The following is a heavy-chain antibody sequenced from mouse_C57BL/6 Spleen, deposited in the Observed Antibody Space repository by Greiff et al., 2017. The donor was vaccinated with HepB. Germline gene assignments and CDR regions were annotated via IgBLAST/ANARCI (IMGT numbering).Heavy chain of an antibody. CDR2: IYPGSGNT. Sequence: VQLQQSGAELVRPGASVKLSCKASGYTFTDYYINWVKQRPGQGLEWIARIYPGSGNTYYNEKFKGKATLTAEKSSSTAYMQLSSLTSEDSAVYFCARDIYDYFDYWGQGTTLTVSS. CDR3: ARDIYDYFDY. D-gene: IGHD2-3*01. CDR1: GYTFTDYY. V-gene: IGHV1-76*01. J-gene: IGHJ2*01.